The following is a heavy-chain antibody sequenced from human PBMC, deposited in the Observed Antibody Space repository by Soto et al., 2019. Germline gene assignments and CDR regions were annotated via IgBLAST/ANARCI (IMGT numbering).Heavy chain of an antibody. Sequence: ASVKVSCKASGGTFSSYAISWVRQAPGQGLEWMGWINPNSGGTNYAQKFQGRVTMTRDTSISTAYMELSRLRSDDTAVYYCARDTGDYYDSSGTLNFDIWGQGTMVTVSS. D-gene: IGHD3-22*01. CDR3: ARDTGDYYDSSGTLNFDI. CDR2: INPNSGGT. CDR1: GGTFSSYA. J-gene: IGHJ3*02. V-gene: IGHV1-2*02.